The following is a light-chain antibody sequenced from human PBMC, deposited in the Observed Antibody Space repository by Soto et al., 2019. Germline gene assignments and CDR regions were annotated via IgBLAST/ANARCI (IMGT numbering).Light chain of an antibody. CDR3: QQVNSYPIT. CDR2: AAS. V-gene: IGKV1-9*01. Sequence: DIQLTQSPSFLSASVGDRVTITCRASQGISSRLAWYQQKPGKAPKXLIYAASTLQSGVPSRFSGSGAGTECTRTISSLQPEDVATYYCQQVNSYPITFGGGTKVDIK. CDR1: QGISSR. J-gene: IGKJ4*01.